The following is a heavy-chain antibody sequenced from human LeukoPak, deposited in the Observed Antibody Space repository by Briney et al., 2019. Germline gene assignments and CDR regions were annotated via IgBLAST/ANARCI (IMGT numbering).Heavy chain of an antibody. CDR3: ARSRDGYNFDY. V-gene: IGHV4-61*02. Sequence: SQTLSLTCTVSGGSISSGSYYWSWIRQPAGRGLEWIGRIYTSGSTNYNPSLKSRVTISVDTSKNQFSLKLSSVTAADTAVYYCARSRDGYNFDYWGQGTLVTVSS. CDR2: IYTSGST. J-gene: IGHJ4*02. D-gene: IGHD5-24*01. CDR1: GGSISSGSYY.